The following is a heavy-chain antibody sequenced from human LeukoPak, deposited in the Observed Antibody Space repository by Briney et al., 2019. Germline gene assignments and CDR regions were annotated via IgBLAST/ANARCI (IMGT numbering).Heavy chain of an antibody. CDR1: GFTFSSYS. CDR2: ISSSSSYI. V-gene: IGHV3-21*01. Sequence: PGGSLRLSCAASGFTFSSYSMNWVRQAPGKGLEWVSSISSSSSYIYYADSVKGRFTISRDNAKNSLYLQMNSLRAEDTAVYYCARDRSGMIVVVGCDYWGQGTLVTVSS. D-gene: IGHD3-22*01. CDR3: ARDRSGMIVVVGCDY. J-gene: IGHJ4*02.